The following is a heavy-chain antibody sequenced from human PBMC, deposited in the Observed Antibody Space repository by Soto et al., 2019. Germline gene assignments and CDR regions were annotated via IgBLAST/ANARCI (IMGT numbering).Heavy chain of an antibody. J-gene: IGHJ4*02. CDR1: GFTFSSYG. Sequence: GGSLRLSCAASGFTFSSYGMHWVRQAPGKGLEWVAVIWYDGSNKYYADSVKGRFTISRDNSKNTLYLQMNSLRAEDTAVYYCARGPLAYCGGERYYGFDYWGQGTLVTVSS. CDR2: IWYDGSNK. V-gene: IGHV3-33*01. CDR3: ARGPLAYCGGERYYGFDY. D-gene: IGHD2-21*01.